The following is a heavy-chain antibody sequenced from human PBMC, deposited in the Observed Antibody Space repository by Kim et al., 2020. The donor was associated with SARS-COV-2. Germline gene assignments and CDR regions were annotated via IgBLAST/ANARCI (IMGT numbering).Heavy chain of an antibody. V-gene: IGHV3-53*01. CDR1: GFTVSSNY. Sequence: GGSLRLSCAASGFTVSSNYMSWVRQAPGKGLEWVSVIYSGGSTYYADSVKGRFTIIRDNSKNKLYHQMNSRRAADTAAYYCARDFPTIAAAGGFAFDIWG. CDR3: ARDFPTIAAAGGFAFDI. J-gene: IGHJ3*02. D-gene: IGHD6-13*01. CDR2: IYSGGST.